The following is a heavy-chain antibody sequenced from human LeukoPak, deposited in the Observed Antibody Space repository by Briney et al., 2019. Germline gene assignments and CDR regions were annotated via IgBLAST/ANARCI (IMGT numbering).Heavy chain of an antibody. V-gene: IGHV4-59*08. J-gene: IGHJ4*02. CDR2: IYYSGST. Sequence: SETLSLTCTVSGGSISSYYWSWIRQPPGKGLEWIGYIYYSGSTNYNPSLKSRVTISVDTSKNQFSLKLSSVTAADTAVYYCGRVGGMVRGVIITYSFDYWGQEPRVTVSS. CDR1: GGSISSYY. D-gene: IGHD3-10*01. CDR3: GRVGGMVRGVIITYSFDY.